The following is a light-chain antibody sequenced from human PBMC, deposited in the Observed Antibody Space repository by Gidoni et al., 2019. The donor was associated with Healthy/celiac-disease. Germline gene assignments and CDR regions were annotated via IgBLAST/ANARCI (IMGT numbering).Light chain of an antibody. CDR1: QSVLYSSNNKNY. CDR2: WAS. V-gene: IGKV4-1*01. Sequence: DIVMTHSPDSLAVSLGERATINCKSRQSVLYSSNNKNYLAWYQQKPGQPPKLLIYWASTRESGVPDRFSGSGSGTDFTLTISSLQAEDVAVYYCQQYYSIPYTFGQGTKLEIK. CDR3: QQYYSIPYT. J-gene: IGKJ2*01.